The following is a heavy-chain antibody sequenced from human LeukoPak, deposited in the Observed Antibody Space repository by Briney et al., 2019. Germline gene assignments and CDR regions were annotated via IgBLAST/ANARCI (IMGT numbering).Heavy chain of an antibody. J-gene: IGHJ4*02. CDR3: VRGRITMVRGVITYYFDY. Sequence: SETLSLTCTVSGGSISSYYWSWIRQPAGKGLEWIGRIYTSGSTNYNPSLKSRVTMSVDTSKNQFSLKLSSVTAADTAVYYCVRGRITMVRGVITYYFDYWGQGTLVTVSS. V-gene: IGHV4-4*07. CDR1: GGSISSYY. CDR2: IYTSGST. D-gene: IGHD3-10*01.